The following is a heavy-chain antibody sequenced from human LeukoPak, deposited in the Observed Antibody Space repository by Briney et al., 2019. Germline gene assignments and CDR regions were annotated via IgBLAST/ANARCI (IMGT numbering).Heavy chain of an antibody. CDR1: GFTLSVYS. CDR3: ARSLGGHSAYVVHDPYEF. CDR2: INPNGDST. V-gene: IGHV3-64*01. Sequence: PGGSLRLSCAGSGFTLSVYSMHWVRQAPGRGLEYVSAINPNGDSTYYANSVKGRFTISRDNSKNTLYLQMGSLRAEDMAMYYCARSLGGHSAYVVHDPYEFWGQRTLVTVCS. J-gene: IGHJ4*02. D-gene: IGHD5-12*01.